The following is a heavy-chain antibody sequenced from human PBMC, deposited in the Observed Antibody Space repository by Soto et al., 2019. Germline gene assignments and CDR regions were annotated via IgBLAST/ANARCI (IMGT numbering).Heavy chain of an antibody. Sequence: ASVKVSCKVSGYTLTELSMHWVRQAPGKGLEWMGGFDPEDGETIYAQKFQGRVTMTEDTSTDTAYMELSSLRSEDTAVYYCATELPSRPYDFWSGYYLIWGQGTLVTVSS. D-gene: IGHD3-3*01. CDR3: ATELPSRPYDFWSGYYLI. J-gene: IGHJ4*02. CDR1: GYTLTELS. V-gene: IGHV1-24*01. CDR2: FDPEDGET.